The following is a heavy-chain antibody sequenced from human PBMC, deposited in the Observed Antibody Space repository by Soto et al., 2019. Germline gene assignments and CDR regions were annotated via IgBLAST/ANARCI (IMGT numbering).Heavy chain of an antibody. J-gene: IGHJ4*02. CDR2: ISGSGGST. V-gene: IGHV3-23*01. CDR1: GFTFSSYA. CDR3: AKDRSYYDSIWGTYRPIPHFDY. D-gene: IGHD3-16*02. Sequence: GGSLRLSCAASGFTFSSYAMSWVRQAPGKGLEWVSAISGSGGSTYYADSVKGRFTISRDNSKNTLYMQMNSLRAEDTAVYYCAKDRSYYDSIWGTYRPIPHFDYWGQGTLVTVSS.